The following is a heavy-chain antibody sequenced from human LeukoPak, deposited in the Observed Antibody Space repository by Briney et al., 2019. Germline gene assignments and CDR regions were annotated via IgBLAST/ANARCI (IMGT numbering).Heavy chain of an antibody. CDR3: ARDLTHRRNYDSSGYQIVPAF. V-gene: IGHV1-46*01. CDR2: INPSGGST. Sequence: ASVKVSCKASGYTFTSYYMHWVRQAPGQGLEGMGVINPSGGSTSYAQKFQGRVTMTRDTSTSTVYMELSSLRSEDTAVYYCARDLTHRRNYDSSGYQIVPAFWGQGTLVTVSP. D-gene: IGHD3-22*01. CDR1: GYTFTSYY. J-gene: IGHJ4*02.